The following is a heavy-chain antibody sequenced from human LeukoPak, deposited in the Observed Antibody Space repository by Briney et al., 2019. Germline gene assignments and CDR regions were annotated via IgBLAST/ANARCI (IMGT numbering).Heavy chain of an antibody. Sequence: PSETLSLTCTVSGGSISSYYWSWIRQPPGKGLEWIGYIYYSGSTHYNPSLKSRVTISVDTSKNQFSLKLSSVTAADTAVYYCARDYYDSSGYYYPLDYWGQGTLVTVSS. CDR1: GGSISSYY. CDR2: IYYSGST. J-gene: IGHJ4*02. V-gene: IGHV4-59*12. CDR3: ARDYYDSSGYYYPLDY. D-gene: IGHD3-22*01.